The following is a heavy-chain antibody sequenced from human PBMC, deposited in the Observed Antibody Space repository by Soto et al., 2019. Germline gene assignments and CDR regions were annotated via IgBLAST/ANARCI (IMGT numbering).Heavy chain of an antibody. J-gene: IGHJ4*02. V-gene: IGHV4-39*01. CDR3: ARGLIVVIPAAGHFDY. Sequence: SETLSLTCTVSGGSISSSSYYWGWIRQPPGKGLEWIGSIYYTGSTYYNPSLKSRVTMSVDTSKNQFSLKLSSVTAADTAVYYCARGLIVVIPAAGHFDYWGQGTLVTVSS. D-gene: IGHD2-2*01. CDR1: GGSISSSSYY. CDR2: IYYTGST.